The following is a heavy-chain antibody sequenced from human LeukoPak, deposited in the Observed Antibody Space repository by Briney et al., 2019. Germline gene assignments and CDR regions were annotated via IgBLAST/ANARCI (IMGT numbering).Heavy chain of an antibody. CDR3: ARAVGVAGPHDAFDI. Sequence: PSETLSLTCTVSGGSISSYYWSWIRQPPGKGLEWIGYIYYSGSTNYNPSLKSRVTISVDTSKNQFSLKLSSVTAADTAVYYCARAVGVAGPHDAFDIWGQGTMVTVSS. CDR1: GGSISSYY. V-gene: IGHV4-59*01. J-gene: IGHJ3*02. CDR2: IYYSGST. D-gene: IGHD6-19*01.